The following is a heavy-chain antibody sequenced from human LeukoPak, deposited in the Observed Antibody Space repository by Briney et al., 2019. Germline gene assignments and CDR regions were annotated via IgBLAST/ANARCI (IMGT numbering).Heavy chain of an antibody. CDR3: ARDSGVDAHIDY. CDR1: GFTFSTYN. V-gene: IGHV3-48*02. CDR2: ISTSSATI. J-gene: IGHJ4*02. D-gene: IGHD3-3*01. Sequence: GGSLRLSCAASGFTFSTYNMDWVREAPGKGLEWISYISTSSATIYYADSVKGRFPISRDNAKNSLYLQMNSLRDEDTAVYYCARDSGVDAHIDYWGQGALVTVSA.